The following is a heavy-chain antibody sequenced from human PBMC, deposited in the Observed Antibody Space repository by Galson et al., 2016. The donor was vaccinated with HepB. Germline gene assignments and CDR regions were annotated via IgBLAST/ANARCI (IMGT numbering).Heavy chain of an antibody. V-gene: IGHV1-3*01. J-gene: IGHJ5*02. Sequence: SVKVSCKASGYIVTNYGMHWMRQAPGQRLEWMGMIDAGIGDTRYSQRFQGRVTITRDTSAATVYMELSSLISEDTAVYYCAREVWLGGRGDNWLDPWGQGALVTVSS. CDR3: AREVWLGGRGDNWLDP. CDR1: GYIVTNYG. CDR2: IDAGIGDT. D-gene: IGHD6-19*01.